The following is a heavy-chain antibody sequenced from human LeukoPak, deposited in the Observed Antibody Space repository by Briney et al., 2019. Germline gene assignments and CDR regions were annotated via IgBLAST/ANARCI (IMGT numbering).Heavy chain of an antibody. CDR2: IYYSGST. CDR3: ARGHPNIGY. Sequence: SETLSLTCTVSGGSISSYYWSWIRQPPGKGLEWIGYIYYSGSTNYNPSLKSRVTISVDTSKNQFSLKLSSVTAADTAVYYCARGHPNIGYWGQGTLVTVSS. D-gene: IGHD2-8*01. CDR1: GGSISSYY. V-gene: IGHV4-59*08. J-gene: IGHJ4*02.